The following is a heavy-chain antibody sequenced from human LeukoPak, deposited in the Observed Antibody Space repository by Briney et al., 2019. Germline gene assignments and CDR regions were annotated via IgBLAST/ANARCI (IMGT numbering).Heavy chain of an antibody. D-gene: IGHD2/OR15-2a*01. CDR1: GGSISPYY. CDR2: IYYSGST. J-gene: IGHJ4*02. V-gene: IGHV4-59*08. Sequence: SETLSLTCTVSGGSISPYYWNWIRQPPGKGLEWIGYIYYSGSTNYSPSLKSRVTVLVDTSKNQFSLKLSSVTAADTAVYYCTRGDNNWGQGTLVTVSS. CDR3: TRGDNN.